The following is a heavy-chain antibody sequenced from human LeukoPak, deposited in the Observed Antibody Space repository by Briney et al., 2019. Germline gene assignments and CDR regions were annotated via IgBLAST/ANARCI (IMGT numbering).Heavy chain of an antibody. J-gene: IGHJ4*02. CDR3: ARDGDYYDSSGYYQFDY. V-gene: IGHV3-30-3*01. CDR1: GFTFSSYA. D-gene: IGHD3-22*01. Sequence: PGGSLRLSCAASGFTFSSYAMHWVRQAPGKGLEWVAVISYDGSNKYYADSVKGRFTISRDNSKNTLYLQMNSLRAEDTAVHYCARDGDYYDSSGYYQFDYWGQGTLVTVSS. CDR2: ISYDGSNK.